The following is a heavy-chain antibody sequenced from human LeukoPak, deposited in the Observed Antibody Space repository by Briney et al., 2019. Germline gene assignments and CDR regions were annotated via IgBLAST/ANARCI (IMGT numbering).Heavy chain of an antibody. J-gene: IGHJ4*02. Sequence: SETLSLTCTVSGGSISSYYWSWIRQPPGKGLEWIGYIYYSGSTNYNPSLKGRVTISVDTSKNQFSLKLSSVTAADTAVYYCARGITMVRGVSRPPTFDYWGQGTLVTVSS. CDR1: GGSISSYY. CDR3: ARGITMVRGVSRPPTFDY. D-gene: IGHD3-10*01. V-gene: IGHV4-59*01. CDR2: IYYSGST.